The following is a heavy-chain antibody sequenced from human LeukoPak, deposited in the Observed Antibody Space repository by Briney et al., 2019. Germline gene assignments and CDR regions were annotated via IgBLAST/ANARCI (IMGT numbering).Heavy chain of an antibody. J-gene: IGHJ4*02. D-gene: IGHD2-8*01. V-gene: IGHV3-7*01. CDR2: IKQDGSEK. CDR3: ATDPASYCTSSTCDFDY. CDR1: GFTFSRYW. Sequence: GGSLRLSCAASGFTFSRYWMNWVRQAPGKGLEWVANIKQDGSEKYYVGSVKGRFTISRDNAKNSLYLQMNNLGAEDTAVYYCATDPASYCTSSTCDFDYWGQGTLVTVSS.